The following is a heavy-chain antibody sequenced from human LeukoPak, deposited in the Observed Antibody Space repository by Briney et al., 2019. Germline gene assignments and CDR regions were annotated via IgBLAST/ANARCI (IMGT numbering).Heavy chain of an antibody. J-gene: IGHJ4*02. CDR2: FDPEDGET. Sequence: ASEKVSCKVSGYTLTELSMHWVRQAPGKGLEWMGGFDPEDGETIYAQKFQGRVTMTEDTSTDTAYMELSSLRSEDTAVYYCATYGQGGYAFDYWGQGTLVTVSS. D-gene: IGHD5-12*01. CDR1: GYTLTELS. CDR3: ATYGQGGYAFDY. V-gene: IGHV1-24*01.